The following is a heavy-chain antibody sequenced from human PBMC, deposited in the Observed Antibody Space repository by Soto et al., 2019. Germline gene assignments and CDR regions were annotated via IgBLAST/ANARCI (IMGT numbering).Heavy chain of an antibody. CDR3: AKSVEGNPRFLHY. CDR1: GFTFSNYA. V-gene: IGHV3-23*01. J-gene: IGHJ4*02. Sequence: EVQLLASGGGLVQPGGALRLSCAASGFTFSNYAMSWVRQAPGKGLEWVSTIGGSRGNTYYADSAKGRFTISRDNSRNPQYLKMNSLRAEDTALYYCAKSVEGNPRFLHYWGQGTLVTVSS. CDR2: IGGSRGNT. D-gene: IGHD3-3*01.